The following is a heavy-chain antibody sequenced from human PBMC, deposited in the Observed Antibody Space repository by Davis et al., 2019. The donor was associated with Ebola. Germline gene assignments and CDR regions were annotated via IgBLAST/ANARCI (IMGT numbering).Heavy chain of an antibody. CDR2: IRYDGSNK. Sequence: GESLKISCAASGFTFSSYAMHWVRQAPGKGLEWVAFIRYDGSNKYYADSVKGRLTISRDNSKNTLYLQMNSLRAEDTAVYYCGRGSSSKIDYWGQGTLVTVSS. V-gene: IGHV3-30*02. J-gene: IGHJ4*02. D-gene: IGHD6-6*01. CDR1: GFTFSSYA. CDR3: GRGSSSKIDY.